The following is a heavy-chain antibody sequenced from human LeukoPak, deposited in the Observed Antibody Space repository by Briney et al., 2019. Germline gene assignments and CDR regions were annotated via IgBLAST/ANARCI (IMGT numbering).Heavy chain of an antibody. CDR3: ARGLDIVVVSGAFDI. Sequence: PGGSLRLSCSASGFTFSSYWMSWVRQAPGKGLEWVANIKQDGSEKYYVDSVKGRFTIFRDNAKNSLYLQMNSLRAEDTAVYYCARGLDIVVVSGAFDIWGQGTMVTVSS. CDR1: GFTFSSYW. J-gene: IGHJ3*02. CDR2: IKQDGSEK. D-gene: IGHD2-2*01. V-gene: IGHV3-7*01.